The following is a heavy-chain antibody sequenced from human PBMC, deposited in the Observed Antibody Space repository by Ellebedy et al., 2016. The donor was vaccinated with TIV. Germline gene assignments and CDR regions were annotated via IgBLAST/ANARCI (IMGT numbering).Heavy chain of an antibody. CDR3: ATDGSYGDYRSPTHAFVM. J-gene: IGHJ3*02. D-gene: IGHD4-17*01. Sequence: GESLKISCAASGFSFSSYWMTWVRQAPGKGLEWVASIRQDGHEKDYVDSVKGRFTISRDNGKNSLDLQMNSLRAEDTAVYFCATDGSYGDYRSPTHAFVMWGQGTMVIVSS. CDR1: GFSFSSYW. CDR2: IRQDGHEK. V-gene: IGHV3-7*01.